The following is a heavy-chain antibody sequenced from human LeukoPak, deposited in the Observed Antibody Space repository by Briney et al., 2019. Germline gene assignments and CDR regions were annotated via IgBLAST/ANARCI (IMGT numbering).Heavy chain of an antibody. CDR2: IYTSGST. D-gene: IGHD7-27*01. CDR1: GGSIRSYY. CDR3: ARDREAVANWGYDWFDP. J-gene: IGHJ5*02. V-gene: IGHV4-4*07. Sequence: SETLSLTCTVSGGSIRSYYWSWIRQPAGKGLEWIGRIYTSGSTNYNPSLNSRVTMSVDTSKNQFSLKLSSVTAADTAVYYCARDREAVANWGYDWFDPWGQGTLVTVSS.